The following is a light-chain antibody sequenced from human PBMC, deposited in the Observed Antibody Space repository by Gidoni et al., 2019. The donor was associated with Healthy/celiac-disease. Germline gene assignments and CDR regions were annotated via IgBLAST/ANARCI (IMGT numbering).Light chain of an antibody. CDR3: QQRSNWLGA. CDR1: QSFSNY. J-gene: IGKJ1*01. Sequence: ETVLTQSPATLSLSPGERATLSCRASQSFSNYLAWYQQKPGQVPRLLIYDASNRATGIPARFSGSGSGTDFTLTISSLEPEDVAVYYCQQRSNWLGAFGQGTKVEIK. CDR2: DAS. V-gene: IGKV3-11*01.